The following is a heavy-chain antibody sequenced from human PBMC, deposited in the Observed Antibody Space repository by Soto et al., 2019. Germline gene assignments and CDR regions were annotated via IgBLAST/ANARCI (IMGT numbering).Heavy chain of an antibody. J-gene: IGHJ4*02. Sequence: SETLSLTCTVSGLSIDRDAYSWRWIRQPPGKGLEWVGSISPGGDTYYNPSLTGRVTISVDRPRNQFSLNLTSVTAADTAVYYCASLGGYRYYFDYWGQGILVTVSS. V-gene: IGHV4-30-2*01. CDR2: ISPGGDT. CDR3: ASLGGYRYYFDY. CDR1: GLSIDRDAYS. D-gene: IGHD2-15*01.